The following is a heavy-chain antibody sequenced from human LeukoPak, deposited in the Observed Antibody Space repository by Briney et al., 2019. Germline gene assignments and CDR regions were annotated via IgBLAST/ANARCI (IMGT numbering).Heavy chain of an antibody. Sequence: PGGSLRLSCAASGFTFHDYGMSWVRQAPGKGLEWVSGINGNGGIPGYAGSVKGRFTISRDNAKNSLYLQMNSLRDEDTAVYYCARVQLGCSGGSCYLAAFDIWGQGTMVTVSS. V-gene: IGHV3-20*04. CDR1: GFTFHDYG. CDR3: ARVQLGCSGGSCYLAAFDI. D-gene: IGHD2-15*01. J-gene: IGHJ3*02. CDR2: INGNGGIP.